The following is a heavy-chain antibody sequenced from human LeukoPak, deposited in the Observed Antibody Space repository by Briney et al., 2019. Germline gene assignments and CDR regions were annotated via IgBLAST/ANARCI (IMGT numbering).Heavy chain of an antibody. V-gene: IGHV3-48*04. J-gene: IGHJ5*02. D-gene: IGHD6-6*01. CDR3: ARRRVRGIAARPGGNWFDP. CDR2: ISSTSSTI. Sequence: GGSLRLSCVASGFTFSSFSMDWVRQAPGKGVEWGSYISSTSSTIYYADSVQGRLTSSRDNAKNSLYLQMNSLTAEDTAVYYCARRRVRGIAARPGGNWFDPWGQGTLVTVSS. CDR1: GFTFSSFS.